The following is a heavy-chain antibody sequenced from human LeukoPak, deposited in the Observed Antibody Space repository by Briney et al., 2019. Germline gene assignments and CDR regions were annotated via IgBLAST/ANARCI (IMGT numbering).Heavy chain of an antibody. J-gene: IGHJ4*02. CDR3: ARGLYCSNGVCLVGFDY. CDR1: GFTFSDYY. CDR2: ISSSGSTI. V-gene: IGHV3-11*01. Sequence: GGSLRLSCAASGFTFSDYYMSWIRQAPGKGLEWVSYISSSGSTIYYADSVKGQFTISRDNAKNSLYLQMNSLRAEDTAVYYCARGLYCSNGVCLVGFDYWGQGTLLTVSS. D-gene: IGHD2-8*01.